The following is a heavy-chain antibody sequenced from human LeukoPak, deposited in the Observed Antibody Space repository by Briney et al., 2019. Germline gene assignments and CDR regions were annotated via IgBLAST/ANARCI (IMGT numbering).Heavy chain of an antibody. CDR1: GGCLSSCYYY. CDR2: ISYIGSS. V-gene: IGHV4-61*03. J-gene: IGHJ4*02. D-gene: IGHD6-19*01. CDR3: ASSKPGYSSGLVGY. Sequence: SETLPLTCLVSGGCLSSCYYYWGWLRQPPGKGGEWLGHISYIGSSNYNPSLNSRVTISVDTTRNHFSLRLSSVTAADTAVYFCASSKPGYSSGLVGYWGQGTLVTVSS.